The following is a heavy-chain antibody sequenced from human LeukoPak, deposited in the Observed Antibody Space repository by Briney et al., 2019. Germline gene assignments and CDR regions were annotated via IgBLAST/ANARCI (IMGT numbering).Heavy chain of an antibody. CDR3: ARDSPTIVLRFLEWSF. Sequence: ASVKVSCKASGYTFTSYGISWVRQAPGQGLEWMGWISAYNGNTNYAQKLQGRVTMTTDTSTSTAYMELRSLRSDDTAVYYCARDSPTIVLRFLEWSFWGQGTLVTVSS. CDR2: ISAYNGNT. CDR1: GYTFTSYG. V-gene: IGHV1-18*01. J-gene: IGHJ4*02. D-gene: IGHD3-3*01.